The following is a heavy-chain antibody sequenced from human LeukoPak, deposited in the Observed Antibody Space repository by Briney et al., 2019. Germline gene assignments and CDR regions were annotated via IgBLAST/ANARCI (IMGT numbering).Heavy chain of an antibody. CDR2: ISYDGSSK. V-gene: IGHV3-30*04. D-gene: IGHD3-3*01. Sequence: GGSLRVSCAASGCTFSSYAMHWVRQAPGKGLEWVAVISYDGSSKYYADSVKGRFTISRDNSKNTLYLQMNSLRAEDTAVYYCARTYYDFWSGYYVNWFDPWGQGTLVTVSS. CDR3: ARTYYDFWSGYYVNWFDP. J-gene: IGHJ5*02. CDR1: GCTFSSYA.